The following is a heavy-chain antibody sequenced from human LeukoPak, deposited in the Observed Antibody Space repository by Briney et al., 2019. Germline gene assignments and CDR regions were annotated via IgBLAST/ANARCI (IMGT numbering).Heavy chain of an antibody. J-gene: IGHJ4*02. CDR3: ARDVDTAMVPDY. D-gene: IGHD5-18*01. CDR2: ISSSSSYI. CDR1: GGSISSGGYY. V-gene: IGHV3-21*01. Sequence: ETLSLTCTVSGGSISSGGYYWSWIRQAPGKGLEWVSSISSSSSYIYYADSVKGRFTISRDNAKNSLYLQMNSLRAEDTAVYYCARDVDTAMVPDYWGQGTLVTVSS.